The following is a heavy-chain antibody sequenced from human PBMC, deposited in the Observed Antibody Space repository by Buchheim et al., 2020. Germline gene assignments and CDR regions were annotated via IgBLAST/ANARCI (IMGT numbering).Heavy chain of an antibody. CDR3: AKDWRYYGSGSYSAFDY. CDR1: AFTFSSYA. J-gene: IGHJ4*02. V-gene: IGHV3-23*01. D-gene: IGHD3-10*01. CDR2: ISNTGGNI. Sequence: EVQLLESGGGLVQPGGSLRLSCAASAFTFSSYAMNWVRQAPGKGLEWVSAISNTGGNIYYADSVKGRFTISRDNSKNVLYLQMNSLRAEDTAVYYCAKDWRYYGSGSYSAFDYWGQGTL.